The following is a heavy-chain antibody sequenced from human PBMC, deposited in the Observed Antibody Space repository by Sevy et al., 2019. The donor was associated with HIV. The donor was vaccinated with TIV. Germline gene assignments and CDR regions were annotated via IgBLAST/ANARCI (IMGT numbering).Heavy chain of an antibody. V-gene: IGHV1-2*02. CDR3: ARVGCSSTSCYFWFDP. D-gene: IGHD2-2*01. J-gene: IGHJ5*02. CDR1: GYTFTGYY. CDR2: INPNSGGT. Sequence: ASVKVSCKASGYTFTGYYMHWVRQAPGQGLEWMGWINPNSGGTNYAQKFQGSVTMTRDTSISTAYMELSRLRSDDTAVYYCARVGCSSTSCYFWFDPWGQGTLVTVSS.